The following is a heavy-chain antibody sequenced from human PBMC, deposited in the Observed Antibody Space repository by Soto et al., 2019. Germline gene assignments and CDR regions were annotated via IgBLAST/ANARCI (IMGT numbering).Heavy chain of an antibody. CDR2: IYHSGST. Sequence: SETLSLTCAVSGGSISSSNWWSWVRQPPGKGLEWIGEIYHSGSTNYNPSLKSRVTISVDKSKNQFSLKLSSVTAADTAVYYCARGSYYYDSSGYYYVGDFDYWGQGNLVTVSS. CDR1: GGSISSSNW. CDR3: ARGSYYYDSSGYYYVGDFDY. J-gene: IGHJ4*02. D-gene: IGHD3-22*01. V-gene: IGHV4-4*02.